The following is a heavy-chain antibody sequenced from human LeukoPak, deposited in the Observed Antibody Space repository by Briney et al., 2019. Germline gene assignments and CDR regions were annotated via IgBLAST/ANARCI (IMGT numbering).Heavy chain of an antibody. Sequence: PGGSLRLSCAASGSTFSSYAMSWVRQAPGKGLEWVSAISGSGGSTYYADSVKGRFTISRDNSKNTLYLQMNSLRAEDTAVYYCAKGLNHWGFWLFDDYWGQGTLVTVSS. CDR1: GSTFSSYA. D-gene: IGHD7-27*01. CDR3: AKGLNHWGFWLFDDY. J-gene: IGHJ4*02. CDR2: ISGSGGST. V-gene: IGHV3-23*01.